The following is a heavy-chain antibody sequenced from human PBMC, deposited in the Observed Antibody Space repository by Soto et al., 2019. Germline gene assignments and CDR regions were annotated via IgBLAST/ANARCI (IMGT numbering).Heavy chain of an antibody. V-gene: IGHV3-33*01. J-gene: IGHJ4*02. CDR3: ARSAGKGGMAAPIDY. D-gene: IGHD6-13*01. CDR1: GFTFSSYG. CDR2: IWYDGSNK. Sequence: VQLVESGGGVVQPGRSLRLSCASSGFTFSSYGMHWVRQAPGKGLEWVAVIWYDGSNKYYADSVKGRFTISRENSKNTLFLQMDSLRAEDTAVYYCARSAGKGGMAAPIDYWGQGTLVTVSS.